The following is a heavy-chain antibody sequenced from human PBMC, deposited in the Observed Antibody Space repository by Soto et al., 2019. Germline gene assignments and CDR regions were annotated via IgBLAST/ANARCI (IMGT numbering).Heavy chain of an antibody. Sequence: EVQLVESGGGLVQPGGSLKLSCADSGFTFSGSAMHWVRQASGKGLEWVGRIRRKTDSYATAYAESVKGRFTISRDDSKNSAYLQKNSLKNEDAAVYFCTRTLTIFAMDVWGQGTTVTVSS. CDR1: GFTFSGSA. J-gene: IGHJ6*02. CDR3: TRTLTIFAMDV. CDR2: IRRKTDSYAT. D-gene: IGHD3-9*01. V-gene: IGHV3-73*02.